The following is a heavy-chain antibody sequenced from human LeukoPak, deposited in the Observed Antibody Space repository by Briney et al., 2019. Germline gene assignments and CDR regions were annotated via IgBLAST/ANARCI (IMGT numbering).Heavy chain of an antibody. J-gene: IGHJ4*02. CDR2: ISGTGDRT. V-gene: IGHV3-23*01. D-gene: IGHD3-3*01. Sequence: PGGSLRLSCAASGFTFSSYAMSWVRQAPGEGLEWVSGISGTGDRTYYADSVKARFTISRDNSKDTVYLQINSLRAEDTALYYCAKAGEFLEWSVGYWGQGTLVTVSS. CDR1: GFTFSSYA. CDR3: AKAGEFLEWSVGY.